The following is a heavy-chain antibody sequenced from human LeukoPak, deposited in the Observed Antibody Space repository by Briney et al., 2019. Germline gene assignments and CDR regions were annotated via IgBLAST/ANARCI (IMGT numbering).Heavy chain of an antibody. D-gene: IGHD3-3*01. CDR2: ISHSGST. V-gene: IGHV4-34*01. CDR1: GGTFSDYY. J-gene: IGHJ5*02. Sequence: SETLTLTCRAYGGTFSDYYRSWIRQPPGKGLEWISAISHSGSTKFNPSVKSRVTISVDTSRNQFSLNLTSVTAADTAVYYCARAGLSIFGMITPNWFDPWGQGTLVSVSS. CDR3: ARAGLSIFGMITPNWFDP.